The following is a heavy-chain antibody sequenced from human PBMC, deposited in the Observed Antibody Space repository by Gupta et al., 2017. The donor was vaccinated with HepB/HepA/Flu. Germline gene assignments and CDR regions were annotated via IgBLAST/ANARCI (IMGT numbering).Heavy chain of an antibody. J-gene: IGHJ4*02. Sequence: QLQLQESGPGLVKPSETLSLTCIVSGGSISRSSYCWGWIRQPPGKGLEWIGSIFYSGSTYYNPALKSRVTISVDTSKNQFSLKLSSVTAVDTAVFYCARHSSGWPFYFDSWGLGTLVTVSS. CDR2: IFYSGST. CDR1: GGSISRSSYC. D-gene: IGHD6-19*01. V-gene: IGHV4-39*01. CDR3: ARHSSGWPFYFDS.